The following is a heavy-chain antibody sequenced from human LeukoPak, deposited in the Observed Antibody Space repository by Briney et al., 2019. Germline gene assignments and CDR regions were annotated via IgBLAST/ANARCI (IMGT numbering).Heavy chain of an antibody. D-gene: IGHD2-15*01. J-gene: IGHJ4*02. CDR2: IYSAGST. Sequence: GGSLRLSCAASEFTVSSDYMSWVRQAPGKGLEWVSVIYSAGSTYYADSVKGRFTISRDNSKNTLFLQMNSLRAEDTAVYYCARGSGAAYHFDYWGQGTLVTVSS. CDR1: EFTVSSDY. CDR3: ARGSGAAYHFDY. V-gene: IGHV3-53*01.